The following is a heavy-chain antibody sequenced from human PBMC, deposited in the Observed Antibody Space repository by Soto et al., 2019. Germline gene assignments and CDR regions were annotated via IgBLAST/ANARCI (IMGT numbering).Heavy chain of an antibody. D-gene: IGHD6-13*01. CDR2: FDPEDGET. CDR3: ATIGNKYSSSWYGYFDY. J-gene: IGHJ4*02. V-gene: IGHV1-24*01. Sequence: ASVKVSCKVSGYTLTELSMHWVRQAPGKGLEWMGGFDPEDGETIYAQKFQGRVTMTEDTSTDTAYMELSSLRSEDTAVYYCATIGNKYSSSWYGYFDYWGQGTLVTVSS. CDR1: GYTLTELS.